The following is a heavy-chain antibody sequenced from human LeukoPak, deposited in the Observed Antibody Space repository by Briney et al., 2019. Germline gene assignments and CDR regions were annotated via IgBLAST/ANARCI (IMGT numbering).Heavy chain of an antibody. D-gene: IGHD2-2*01. V-gene: IGHV4-61*02. CDR2: IYTSGST. CDR1: GGSISSGSYS. Sequence: PSQTLSLTCTVSGGSISSGSYSWTWIRQPAGKGLEWIGRIYTSGSTNYNPSLKSRVTMSVDTSKNQFSLKLSSVTAADTAVYYCARDRMKIVVVPAAQPGDYYYYMDVWGKGTTVTVSS. CDR3: ARDRMKIVVVPAAQPGDYYYYMDV. J-gene: IGHJ6*03.